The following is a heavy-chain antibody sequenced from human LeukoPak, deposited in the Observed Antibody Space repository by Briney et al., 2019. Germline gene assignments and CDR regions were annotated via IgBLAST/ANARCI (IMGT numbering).Heavy chain of an antibody. CDR1: GFTFSSYE. D-gene: IGHD1-7*01. V-gene: IGHV3-21*01. CDR2: ISSSSSYI. J-gene: IGHJ4*02. CDR3: ARAHNWKYGTFDY. Sequence: PGGSLRLSCAASGFTFSSYEVNWVRQAPGKGLEWVSCISSSSSYIYYADSVEGRFTISRDNAKNSLYLQMNSLRAEDTAVYYCARAHNWKYGTFDYWGQGTLVTVSS.